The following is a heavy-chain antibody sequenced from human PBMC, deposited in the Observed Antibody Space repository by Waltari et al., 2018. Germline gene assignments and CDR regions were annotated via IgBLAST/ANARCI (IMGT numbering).Heavy chain of an antibody. V-gene: IGHV4-30-2*01. Sequence: QLQLQESGSGLVKPSQTLSLTCAVSGGSISSGGYSWSWIRQPPGKGLEWSGYIYHSGGTYYNPALKSRVPISVDRSKNQFSLKLSAVTAADTAVYYCARASIGLWYQPGAYNWFDPWGQGTLVTVSS. J-gene: IGHJ5*02. CDR2: IYHSGGT. CDR3: ARASIGLWYQPGAYNWFDP. D-gene: IGHD2-2*01. CDR1: GGSISSGGYS.